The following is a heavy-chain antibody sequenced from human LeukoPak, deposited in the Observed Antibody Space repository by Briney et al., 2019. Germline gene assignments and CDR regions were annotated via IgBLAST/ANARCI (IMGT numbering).Heavy chain of an antibody. V-gene: IGHV4-39*07. CDR2: IYYSGST. Sequence: SETLSLTCTVSGGSISSSSYYWGWIRQPPGKGLEWIGSIYYSGSTYYNPSLKSRVTISVDTSKNQFSLKLSSVTAADTAVYYCARFMYYYDGSGYYPRVAYDAFDIWGQGTMVTVSS. CDR3: ARFMYYYDGSGYYPRVAYDAFDI. D-gene: IGHD3-22*01. J-gene: IGHJ3*02. CDR1: GGSISSSSYY.